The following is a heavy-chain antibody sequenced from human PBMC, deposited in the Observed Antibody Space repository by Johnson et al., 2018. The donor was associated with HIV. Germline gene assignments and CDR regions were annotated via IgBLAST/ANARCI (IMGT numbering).Heavy chain of an antibody. CDR2: IGTAGDT. CDR1: GFTFSSYA. J-gene: IGHJ3*02. V-gene: IGHV3-13*01. CDR3: ARVTNDAFDI. Sequence: DVQLVESGGGLVQPGGSLRLSCAASGFTFSSYAMSWVRQAPGKGLEWVSAIGTAGDTYYPGSVKGRFTISRENAKNSLYLQMNSLRAGDTAVYYCARVTNDAFDIWGQGTMVTVSS.